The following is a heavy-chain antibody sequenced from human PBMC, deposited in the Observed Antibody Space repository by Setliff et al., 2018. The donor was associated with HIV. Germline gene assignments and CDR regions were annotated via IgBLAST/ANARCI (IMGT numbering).Heavy chain of an antibody. Sequence: TLSLTCGIYGGSFSDYYWSWIRQPPGKGLEWIGEIDHRGRPKYNPSLNSRVTMSVDTSKNQFSLKLSSVTAADTAVCYCAGFSGGSFDSWGQGTLVTVSS. J-gene: IGHJ4*02. V-gene: IGHV4-34*01. CDR2: IDHRGRP. D-gene: IGHD2-15*01. CDR3: AGFSGGSFDS. CDR1: GGSFSDYY.